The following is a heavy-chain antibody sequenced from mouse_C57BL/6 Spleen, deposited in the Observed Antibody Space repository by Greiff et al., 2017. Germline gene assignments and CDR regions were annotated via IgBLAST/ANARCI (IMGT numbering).Heavy chain of an antibody. CDR2: IDPNSGGT. Sequence: VKLQQPGAELVKPGASVKLSCKASGYTFTSYWMHWVKQRPGRGLEWIGRIDPNSGGTKYNEKFKSKATLTVDKPSSTAYMQRSSLTSEDSAVYYCARSGDYGKVWFAYWGQGTLVTVSA. D-gene: IGHD2-4*01. V-gene: IGHV1-72*01. CDR1: GYTFTSYW. J-gene: IGHJ3*01. CDR3: ARSGDYGKVWFAY.